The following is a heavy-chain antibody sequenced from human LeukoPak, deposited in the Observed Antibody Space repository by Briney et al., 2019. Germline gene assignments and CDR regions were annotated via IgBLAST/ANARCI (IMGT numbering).Heavy chain of an antibody. CDR3: ARDANARPWDY. V-gene: IGHV4-4*07. CDR2: VSSGGTT. J-gene: IGHJ4*02. CDR1: GGSISSYY. Sequence: AATLSLTCTVSGGSISSYYWRWIRQPAGKGLDWLVRVSSGGTTNFKPSLKGRVTISVDTSKNQFSLHLTSVTAADTAVYYCARDANARPWDYWGQGTLVTVSS. D-gene: IGHD1-1*01.